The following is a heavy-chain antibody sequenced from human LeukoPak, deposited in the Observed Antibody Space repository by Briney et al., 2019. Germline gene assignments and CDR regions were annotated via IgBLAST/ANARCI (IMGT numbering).Heavy chain of an antibody. Sequence: SETLSLTCTVSGGSISSGGYYWSWIRQHPGKGLEWIGYIYYSGSAYYNPSLKSRVTISVDTSKNQFSLKLSSVTAADTAVYYCAREGIDCSSTSCYTLPLHNWGQGTLVTVSS. CDR2: IYYSGSA. V-gene: IGHV4-31*03. CDR3: AREGIDCSSTSCYTLPLHN. CDR1: GGSISSGGYY. J-gene: IGHJ4*02. D-gene: IGHD2-2*02.